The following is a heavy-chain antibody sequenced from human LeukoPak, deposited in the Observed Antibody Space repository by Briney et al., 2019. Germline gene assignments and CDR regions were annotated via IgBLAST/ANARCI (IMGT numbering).Heavy chain of an antibody. CDR2: IYYSGST. V-gene: IGHV4-59*01. D-gene: IGHD6-13*01. CDR3: ARSRGYFDY. J-gene: IGHJ4*02. Sequence: PSETLSLTCTVSGGSISSYYWSWIRQPPGKGLEWIGYIYYSGSTNYNPSLKSRVIISVDTSKNQFSLKLGSVTAADTALYYCARSRGYFDYWGQGTLVTVSS. CDR1: GGSISSYY.